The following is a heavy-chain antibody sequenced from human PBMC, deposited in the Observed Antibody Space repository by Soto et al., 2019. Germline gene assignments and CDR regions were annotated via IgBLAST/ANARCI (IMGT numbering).Heavy chain of an antibody. V-gene: IGHV1-69*13. CDR2: MIPIFGTT. D-gene: IGHD1-20*01. CDR3: ARGARYQLPRKGDYHYYYMDV. J-gene: IGHJ6*03. CDR1: GGTCRRFA. Sequence: SVKVSCRASGGTCRRFAMGWVRQAHGQGLEWMGGMIPIFGTTNYAQKFQGRVTITADASTSTAYMELSSLTSDDTAVYYCARGARYQLPRKGDYHYYYMDVWGKGTTVTVSS.